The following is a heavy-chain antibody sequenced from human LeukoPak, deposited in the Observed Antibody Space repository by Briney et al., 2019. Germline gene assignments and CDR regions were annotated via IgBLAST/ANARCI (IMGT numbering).Heavy chain of an antibody. D-gene: IGHD3-9*01. CDR1: GFTFSSYG. V-gene: IGHV3-23*01. CDR2: ISGSGGST. Sequence: GGSLRLSCAASGFTFSSYGMSWVRQAPGKGLEWVSAISGSGGSTYYADSVKGRFTISRDNAKNSLYLQMNSLRAEDTAVYYCVTNFDPDVDWGQGTLVTVSS. J-gene: IGHJ4*02. CDR3: VTNFDPDVD.